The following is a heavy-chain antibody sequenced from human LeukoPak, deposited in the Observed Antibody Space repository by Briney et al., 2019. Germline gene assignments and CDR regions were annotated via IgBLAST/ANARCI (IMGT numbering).Heavy chain of an antibody. V-gene: IGHV4-34*01. D-gene: IGHD2-21*02. CDR1: GGSLSYYY. Sequence: SETLSLTCAVYGGSLSYYYWSWIRQSPEKGLEWIGEINRSGSTNYNPSLKSRVSISVDTSKNQFSLKLSSVTAADKAVYYCARGGFYCGDDCYVDYWGQGTLVTVSS. CDR3: ARGGFYCGDDCYVDY. CDR2: INRSGST. J-gene: IGHJ4*02.